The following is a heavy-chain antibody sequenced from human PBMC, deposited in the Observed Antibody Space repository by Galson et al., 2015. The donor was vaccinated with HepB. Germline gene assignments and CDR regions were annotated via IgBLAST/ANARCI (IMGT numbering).Heavy chain of an antibody. V-gene: IGHV1-2*06. CDR3: AARAATTSPHDY. CDR1: GYSFSGYY. D-gene: IGHD4-11*01. Sequence: SVKVSCKASGYSFSGYYIHWVRQAPGQGLQWVGRINPNTGVTDYAQPFQGRLNMTRDTSINTAYMELTGLTSDDTAIYYCAARAATTSPHDYWGQGTLVAVSS. CDR2: INPNTGVT. J-gene: IGHJ4*02.